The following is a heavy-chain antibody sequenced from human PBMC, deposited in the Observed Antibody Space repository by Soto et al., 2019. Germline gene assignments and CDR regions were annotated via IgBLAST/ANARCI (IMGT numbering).Heavy chain of an antibody. D-gene: IGHD6-19*01. CDR3: AISYSSGWYVDY. CDR1: GFTFSDYY. Sequence: GSLRLSCAASGFTFSDYYMSWIRQAPGKGLEWVSYISSSGSTIYYADSVKGRFTISRDNAKNSLYLQMNSLRAEDTAVYYCAISYSSGWYVDYWCHGTLVTVSS. J-gene: IGHJ4*01. V-gene: IGHV3-11*01. CDR2: ISSSGSTI.